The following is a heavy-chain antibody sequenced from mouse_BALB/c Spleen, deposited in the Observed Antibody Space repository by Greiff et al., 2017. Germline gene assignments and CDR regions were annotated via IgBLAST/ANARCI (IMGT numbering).Heavy chain of an antibody. J-gene: IGHJ3*01. CDR1: GFNIKDSY. Sequence: EVQLQQSGAELVKPGASVKLSCTASGFNIKDSYMHWVKQRPEQGLEWIGRIDPANGNTKYDPKFQGKATITADTSSNTAYLQLSSLTSEDTAVYYCASPYYGYDGAWFAYWGQGTLVTVSA. CDR3: ASPYYGYDGAWFAY. V-gene: IGHV14-3*02. D-gene: IGHD2-9*01. CDR2: IDPANGNT.